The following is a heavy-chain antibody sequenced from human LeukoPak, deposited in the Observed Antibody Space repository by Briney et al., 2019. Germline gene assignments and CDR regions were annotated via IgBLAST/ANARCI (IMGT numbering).Heavy chain of an antibody. J-gene: IGHJ3*02. CDR1: GYSFTNYW. Sequence: GESLKISCQGSGYSFTNYWIGWVRQMPGKGLEWMGIIYAGDSDIRYSPSFQGQVTISADKSISTAYLQWSSLKASDTAMYYCATYCSGGSCYYVGGFHIWGQGTMVTVSS. V-gene: IGHV5-51*01. CDR2: IYAGDSDI. D-gene: IGHD2-15*01. CDR3: ATYCSGGSCYYVGGFHI.